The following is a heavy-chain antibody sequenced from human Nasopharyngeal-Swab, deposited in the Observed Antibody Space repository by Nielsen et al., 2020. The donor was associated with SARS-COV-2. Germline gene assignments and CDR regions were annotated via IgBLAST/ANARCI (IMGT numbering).Heavy chain of an antibody. J-gene: IGHJ3*01. Sequence: GESLKISCTTSGFTFGDYAMNWVRQAPGKGLEWVSGISESGGTTYHTDSVRGRFTISRDNSKNTVYLQMNSLRAGDTAVYYCAKCRGPWTVATGAFDVWGQGTVITVSS. CDR2: ISESGGTT. D-gene: IGHD4-17*01. CDR1: GFTFGDYA. V-gene: IGHV3-23*01. CDR3: AKCRGPWTVATGAFDV.